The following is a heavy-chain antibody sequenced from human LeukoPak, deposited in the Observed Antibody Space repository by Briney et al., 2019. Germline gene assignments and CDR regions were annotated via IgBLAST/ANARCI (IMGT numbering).Heavy chain of an antibody. V-gene: IGHV4-34*01. D-gene: IGHD3-22*01. J-gene: IGHJ4*02. CDR3: ARGYDSSDYPFDY. CDR1: GGSFSGYY. Sequence: PSETLSLTCAVYGGSFSGYYWSWIRQPPGKGLKWIGEINHSGSTNYHPSVKSRVTISVDTSKNQFSLKLSSVTAADTAVYYCARGYDSSDYPFDYWGQGTLVTVSS. CDR2: INHSGST.